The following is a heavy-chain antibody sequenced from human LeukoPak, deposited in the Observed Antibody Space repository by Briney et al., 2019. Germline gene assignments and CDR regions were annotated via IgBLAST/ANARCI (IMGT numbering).Heavy chain of an antibody. Sequence: GGSLRLSCAVSGFSVTNNYMSWVRQAPGKGLEWVSVFYVGGATYYADSVKGRFTISRDNSENTLYLEMKSLRAEDTAVYYCARGDGYNFFDYWGQGTLVTVSS. V-gene: IGHV3-53*01. J-gene: IGHJ4*02. CDR1: GFSVTNNY. D-gene: IGHD5-24*01. CDR2: FYVGGAT. CDR3: ARGDGYNFFDY.